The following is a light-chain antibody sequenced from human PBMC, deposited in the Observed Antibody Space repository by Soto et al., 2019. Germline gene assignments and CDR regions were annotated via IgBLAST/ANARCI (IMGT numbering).Light chain of an antibody. Sequence: SASVGDRVTITCRASQGISTYLAWYQQKPGRAPKLLIYTASTLQSGVPSRFSGRGSGTDFTLTISSLQPEDFATYYCQQLNSDPPITFGQGTRLEIK. V-gene: IGKV1-9*01. CDR2: TAS. CDR3: QQLNSDPPIT. CDR1: QGISTY. J-gene: IGKJ5*01.